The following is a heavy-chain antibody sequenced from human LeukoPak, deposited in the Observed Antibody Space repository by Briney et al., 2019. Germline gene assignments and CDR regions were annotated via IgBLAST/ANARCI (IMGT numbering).Heavy chain of an antibody. V-gene: IGHV4-34*01. CDR1: GGSFSGYY. D-gene: IGHD4-17*01. CDR2: INHSGST. J-gene: IGHJ4*02. CDR3: AKGDYAGLFDY. Sequence: MSSETLSLTCAVYGGSFSGYYWSWIRQPPGKGLEWIGEINHSGSTNYNPSLKSRVTISVDTSKNQFSLKLSSVTAADTAVYYCAKGDYAGLFDYWGQGTLVTVSS.